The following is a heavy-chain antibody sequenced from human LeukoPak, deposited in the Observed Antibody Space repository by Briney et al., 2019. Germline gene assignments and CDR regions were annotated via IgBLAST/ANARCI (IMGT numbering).Heavy chain of an antibody. CDR1: GGSISSGSYY. CDR2: IYTSGST. V-gene: IGHV4-61*02. J-gene: IGHJ6*03. D-gene: IGHD3-3*01. CDR3: ARGTPTRFLEWLSNYSYYYMDV. Sequence: SETLSLTCTVSGGSISSGSYYWSWIRQPAGKGLEWIGRIYTSGSTNYNPSLKSRVTISVDTSKNQFSLKLSSVTAADTAVYYCARGTPTRFLEWLSNYSYYYMDVWGKGTTVTVSS.